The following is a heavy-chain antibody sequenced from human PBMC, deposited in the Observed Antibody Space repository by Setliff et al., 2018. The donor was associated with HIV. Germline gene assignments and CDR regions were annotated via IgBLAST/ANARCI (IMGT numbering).Heavy chain of an antibody. D-gene: IGHD3-10*01. J-gene: IGHJ5*02. CDR2: ISWNGGSK. CDR3: AKDNLYSSGIYQFDP. CDR1: GFTFDDYT. Sequence: PGGSLRLSCVTSGFTFDDYTMHWVRQAPGKGLEWISLISWNGGSKDYAESVKGRFTISRDNSKNSLYLQMNSLGAEDTAVYYCAKDNLYSSGIYQFDPWGQGTLVTVSS. V-gene: IGHV3-43D*04.